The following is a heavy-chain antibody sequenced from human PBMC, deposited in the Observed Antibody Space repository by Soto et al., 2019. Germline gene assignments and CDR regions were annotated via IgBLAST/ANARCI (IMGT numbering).Heavy chain of an antibody. D-gene: IGHD2-15*01. V-gene: IGHV1-69*06. CDR2: IIPIFGTA. J-gene: IGHJ5*02. CDR3: ARDNSQNYGTAAASSWFQP. CDR1: GGTFSSYA. Sequence: SVKVSCKASGGTFSSYAISWFRQAPGQGLEWMGGIIPIFGTANYAQKFQGRVTITGDKSTSTAYMDLSSLRYEDTAVYYCARDNSQNYGTAAASSWFQPWGQGTTVTVSS.